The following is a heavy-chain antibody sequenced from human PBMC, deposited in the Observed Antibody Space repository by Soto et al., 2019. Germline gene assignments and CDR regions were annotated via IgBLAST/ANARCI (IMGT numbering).Heavy chain of an antibody. J-gene: IGHJ6*02. Sequence: GGSLRLSCAASGFTFSSYAMHWVRQAPGKGLEWVAVISYDGSNKYYADSVKGRFTISRDNSKNMLYLQMNSLRAEDTAVYYWAREYNWSPWYYYYGMDVCGHGTTVTVSS. D-gene: IGHD1-20*01. CDR2: ISYDGSNK. V-gene: IGHV3-30-3*01. CDR1: GFTFSSYA. CDR3: AREYNWSPWYYYYGMDV.